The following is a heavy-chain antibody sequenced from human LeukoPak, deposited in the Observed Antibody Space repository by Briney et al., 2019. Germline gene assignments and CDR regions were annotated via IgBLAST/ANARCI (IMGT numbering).Heavy chain of an antibody. D-gene: IGHD6-19*01. CDR2: IYSGGST. CDR1: GFTVSSNY. Sequence: PGGSLRLSCAASGFTVSSNYMSWVRQAPGKGLEWVSVIYSGGSTYYADSVKGQFTISRDNSKNTLYLQMNSLRAEDAAVYYCARASSGWLGYFDYWGQGTLVTVSS. CDR3: ARASSGWLGYFDY. V-gene: IGHV3-53*01. J-gene: IGHJ4*02.